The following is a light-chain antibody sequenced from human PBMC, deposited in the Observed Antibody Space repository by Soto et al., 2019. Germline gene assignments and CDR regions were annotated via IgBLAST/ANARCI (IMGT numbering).Light chain of an antibody. V-gene: IGKV1-5*01. CDR3: QQYTAFPYT. Sequence: DIPITQSPSTLSASVGDRVTITCRASQTVLYWLAWYQQKPGRAPRLLIYDASSLQSGVPSRFTGSGSGTEFSITITSLQPDDFATYYCQQYTAFPYTFGQGTKLEI. CDR1: QTVLYW. J-gene: IGKJ2*01. CDR2: DAS.